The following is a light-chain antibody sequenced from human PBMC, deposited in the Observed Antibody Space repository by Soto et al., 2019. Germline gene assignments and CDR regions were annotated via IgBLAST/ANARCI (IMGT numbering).Light chain of an antibody. CDR1: QGISSY. Sequence: AIRMTQSPSSFSASTGDRVTITCRASQGISSYLAWYQQKPGKAPKLLIYDASNLESGVPSRFSGSGSGTEFTLTISSLQPDDFATYYCQHYNSYSEAFGQGTKVDIK. J-gene: IGKJ1*01. CDR3: QHYNSYSEA. CDR2: DAS. V-gene: IGKV1-8*01.